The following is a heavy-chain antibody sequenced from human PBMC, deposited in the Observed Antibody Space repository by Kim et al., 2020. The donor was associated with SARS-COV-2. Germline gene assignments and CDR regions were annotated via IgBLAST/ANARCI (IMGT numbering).Heavy chain of an antibody. Sequence: ESVKGRFTISGANAKNSLYLQMNGLRDEDTAVYYCARDSEAVYYGSGSDPWGQGTLVTVSS. D-gene: IGHD3-10*01. J-gene: IGHJ5*02. CDR3: ARDSEAVYYGSGSDP. V-gene: IGHV3-48*02.